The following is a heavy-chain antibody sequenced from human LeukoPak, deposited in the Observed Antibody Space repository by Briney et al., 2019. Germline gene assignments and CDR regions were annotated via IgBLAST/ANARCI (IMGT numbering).Heavy chain of an antibody. V-gene: IGHV4-34*01. CDR1: GGSFSGYY. D-gene: IGHD3-22*01. CDR3: ARGVVDITRDSSYYFDY. CDR2: INHSGST. Sequence: PSETLSLTCAVYGGSFSGYYWSWLRQPPGKGLEWIGEINHSGSTNYNPSLKSRVTISVDTSKNQFSLKLSSVTAADTAVYYCARGVVDITRDSSYYFDYWGQGTLVTVSS. J-gene: IGHJ4*02.